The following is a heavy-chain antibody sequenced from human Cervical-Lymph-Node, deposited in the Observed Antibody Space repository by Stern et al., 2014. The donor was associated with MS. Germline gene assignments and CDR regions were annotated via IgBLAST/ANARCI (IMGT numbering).Heavy chain of an antibody. CDR1: GFTVSSNY. CDR2: IYSGGST. Sequence: EVQLEESGGGLVQPGGSLRLSCAASGFTVSSNYMSWVRQAPGKGLEWVSVIYSGGSTYYADSVKGRFTISRDNSKNTLYLQMNSLRAEDTAVYYCAREVNYYYYGMDVWGQGTTVTVSS. J-gene: IGHJ6*02. V-gene: IGHV3-66*02. CDR3: AREVNYYYYGMDV.